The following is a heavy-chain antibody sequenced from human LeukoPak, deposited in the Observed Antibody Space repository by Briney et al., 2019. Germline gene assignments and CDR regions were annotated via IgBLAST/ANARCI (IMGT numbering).Heavy chain of an antibody. J-gene: IGHJ4*02. CDR3: AREDQLLWFRELLVYFDY. D-gene: IGHD3-10*01. V-gene: IGHV4-4*07. Sequence: SETLSLTCTVSGGSISSYYRSWIRQPAGKGLEWIGRIYTSGSTNYNPSLKSRVTMSVDTSKNQFSLKLSSVTAADTAVYYCAREDQLLWFRELLVYFDYWGQGTLVTVSS. CDR1: GGSISSYY. CDR2: IYTSGST.